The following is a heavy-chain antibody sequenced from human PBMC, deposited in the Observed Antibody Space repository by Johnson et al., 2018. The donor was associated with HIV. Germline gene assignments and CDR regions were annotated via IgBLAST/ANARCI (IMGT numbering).Heavy chain of an antibody. V-gene: IGHV3-30*02. D-gene: IGHD1-26*01. CDR3: AKDLRWEDAFDI. Sequence: VQLVESGGGVVQPGGSLRLSCAASGFTFSTYGMHWVRQAPGKGLEWVAFIRYDGSLKYLADSVKGRFTISRDNSKNTLYLQMNSLRADYTAVYYCAKDLRWEDAFDIWGQGTMVTVSS. J-gene: IGHJ3*02. CDR1: GFTFSTYG. CDR2: IRYDGSLK.